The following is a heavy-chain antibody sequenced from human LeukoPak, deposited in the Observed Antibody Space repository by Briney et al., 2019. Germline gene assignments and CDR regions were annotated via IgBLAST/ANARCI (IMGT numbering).Heavy chain of an antibody. D-gene: IGHD7-27*01. CDR3: AIDPNWGTHS. Sequence: GGSLRLSCAASGFTFSTYTMYWVRHPPGKRLEWVSIVGSSGGGIHYADSVKGRFTISRDNSKNALYLQMNSLRVEDTAVYYCAIDPNWGTHSWGQGVLVTVSS. V-gene: IGHV3-23*01. J-gene: IGHJ4*02. CDR1: GFTFSTYT. CDR2: VGSSGGGI.